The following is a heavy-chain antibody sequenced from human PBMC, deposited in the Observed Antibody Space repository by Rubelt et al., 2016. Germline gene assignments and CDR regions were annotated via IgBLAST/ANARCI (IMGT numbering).Heavy chain of an antibody. V-gene: IGHV3-48*01. CDR2: ISSSSSTI. CDR3: ARAKQQLVEYDY. J-gene: IGHJ4*02. CDR1: GLTFSSYS. Sequence: EVQVVESGGGLVQPGGSLRLSCAASGLTFSSYSMNWVRQAPGKGLEWVSYISSSSSTIYFADSVKGRFTISRDNSKNTLYLQMNSLRAEDTAVYYCARAKQQLVEYDYWGQGTLVTVSS. D-gene: IGHD6-13*01.